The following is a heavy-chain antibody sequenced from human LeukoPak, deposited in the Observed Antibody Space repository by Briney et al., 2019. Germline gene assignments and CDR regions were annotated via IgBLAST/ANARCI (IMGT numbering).Heavy chain of an antibody. CDR3: AKVPNDYGSGSDSFDY. V-gene: IGHV3-23*01. CDR1: GFTFTSYA. CDR2: ISGSGGST. Sequence: GGSLILSCSASGFTFTSYAMSWVRQPPGRGLEGFSAISGSGGSTYYADSVKGRFTISRDNSKNTLYLQMNSLRAEDTAVYYCAKVPNDYGSGSDSFDYWGQGTLVTVSS. D-gene: IGHD3-10*01. J-gene: IGHJ4*02.